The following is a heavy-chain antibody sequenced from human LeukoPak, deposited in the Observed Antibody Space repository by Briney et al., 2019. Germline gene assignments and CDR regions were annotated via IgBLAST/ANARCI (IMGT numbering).Heavy chain of an antibody. CDR3: ARAETYYDFWSGYSPAEYFQH. CDR1: GGSISSYY. V-gene: IGHV4-59*01. J-gene: IGHJ1*01. CDR2: IYYSGST. Sequence: SETLSLTCTVSGGSISSYYWSWIRQPPGKGLEWIGYIYYSGSTNYNPSLKSRVTISVDTPKNQFSLKLSSVTAADTAVYYCARAETYYDFWSGYSPAEYFQHWGQGTLVTVSS. D-gene: IGHD3-3*01.